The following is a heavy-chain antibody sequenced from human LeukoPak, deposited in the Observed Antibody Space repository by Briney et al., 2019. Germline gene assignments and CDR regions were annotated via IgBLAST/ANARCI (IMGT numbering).Heavy chain of an antibody. D-gene: IGHD6-13*01. CDR1: GFTFSSYS. CDR2: ISSSSSTI. CDR3: ARIFRDDNSRGDY. Sequence: RGSLRLSCAASGFTFSSYSMNWVRQAPGKGLEWVSYISSSSSTIYYADSVKGRFTISRDNAKNSLYLQMNSLRAGDTAVYYCARIFRDDNSRGDYWGQGTLVTVSS. V-gene: IGHV3-48*01. J-gene: IGHJ4*02.